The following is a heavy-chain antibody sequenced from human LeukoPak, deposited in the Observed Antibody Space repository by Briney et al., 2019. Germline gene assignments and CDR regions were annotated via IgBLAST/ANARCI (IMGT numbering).Heavy chain of an antibody. Sequence: SETLSLTCAVSGGSISSGCYSWSWIRQPLGRGLEGIGFFFHSGSTYYNPSLKSRVTISVDRSKNQFSLKLRSVTAADTAVYYCARGGDYYGSGSSTWYYFDYWGQGTLVTVSS. CDR3: ARGGDYYGSGSSTWYYFDY. J-gene: IGHJ4*02. V-gene: IGHV4-30-2*01. CDR1: GGSISSGCYS. D-gene: IGHD3-10*01. CDR2: FFHSGST.